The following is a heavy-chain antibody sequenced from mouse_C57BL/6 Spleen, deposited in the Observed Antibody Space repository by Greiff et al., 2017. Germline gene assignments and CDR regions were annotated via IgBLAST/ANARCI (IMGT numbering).Heavy chain of an antibody. CDR2: ISSGGSYT. D-gene: IGHD2-4*01. CDR3: ARRGLEYAMDY. Sequence: EVQLVESGGDLVKPGGSLKLSCAASGFTFSSYGMSWVRQTPDKRLEWVATISSGGSYTYYPDSVKGRFTISRDNAKNTLYLQMSSLKAEDTAMYYCARRGLEYAMDYWGQGTSVTVSS. CDR1: GFTFSSYG. V-gene: IGHV5-6*01. J-gene: IGHJ4*01.